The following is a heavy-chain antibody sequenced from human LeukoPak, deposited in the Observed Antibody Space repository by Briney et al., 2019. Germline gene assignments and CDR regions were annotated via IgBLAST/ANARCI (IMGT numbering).Heavy chain of an antibody. D-gene: IGHD6-13*01. Sequence: SETLSLTCTVSGGPISSGSYYWSWIRQPAGKGLEWIGRIYTSGSTNYNPFLKSRVTISVDTSKNQFSLKLSSVTAADTAVYYCARDQYSSSWYDDAFDIWGQGTMVTVSS. CDR3: ARDQYSSSWYDDAFDI. CDR1: GGPISSGSYY. J-gene: IGHJ3*02. V-gene: IGHV4-61*02. CDR2: IYTSGST.